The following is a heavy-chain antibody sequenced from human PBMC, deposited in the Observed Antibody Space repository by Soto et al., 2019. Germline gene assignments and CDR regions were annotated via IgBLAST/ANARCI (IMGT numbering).Heavy chain of an antibody. J-gene: IGHJ4*02. D-gene: IGHD3-10*02. CDR3: AKFSRTMSSV. CDR2: IKPDGSVK. CDR1: GFTFSDYW. Sequence: PWGSLRLSCAASGFTFSDYWMSWVRQAPWEGPEWVAIIKPDGSVKQYVDSVQGRFTISRDNAENSLFLQMNSLRVDDTAIYYCAKFSRTMSSVWGQGTLVTVSS. V-gene: IGHV3-7*01.